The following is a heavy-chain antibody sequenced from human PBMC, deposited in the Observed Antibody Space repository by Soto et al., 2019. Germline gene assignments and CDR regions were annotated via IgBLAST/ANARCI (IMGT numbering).Heavy chain of an antibody. CDR2: IKSKTDGGTT. V-gene: IGHV3-15*07. J-gene: IGHJ6*02. CDR1: GFTFSNAW. Sequence: GGSLRLSCAASGFTFSNAWMNWVRQAPGKGLEWVGRIKSKTDGGTTDYAAPVKGRFTISRDDSKNTLYLQMNSLKTEDTAVYYCTTAGFWSGLVYGGEDYYYYGMDVWGQGTTVTVSS. CDR3: TTAGFWSGLVYGGEDYYYYGMDV. D-gene: IGHD3-3*01.